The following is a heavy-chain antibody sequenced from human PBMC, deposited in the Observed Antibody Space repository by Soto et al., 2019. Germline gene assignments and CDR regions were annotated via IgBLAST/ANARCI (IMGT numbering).Heavy chain of an antibody. CDR2: INTDGST. V-gene: IGHV3-74*01. D-gene: IGHD1-26*01. CDR1: GFTFRTSW. J-gene: IGHJ4*02. Sequence: GGSLRLSCAASGFTFRTSWMHWVRQAPGKGLVWVSRINTDGSTTYADSVKGRFTISKDNGKNTLYLQMDSLRAEDTAVYYCARILVGANRAFDYWGRGTLVTVSS. CDR3: ARILVGANRAFDY.